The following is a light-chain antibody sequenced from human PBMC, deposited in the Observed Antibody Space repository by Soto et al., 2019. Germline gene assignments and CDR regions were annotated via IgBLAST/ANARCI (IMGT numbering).Light chain of an antibody. CDR1: SGGLNGYNY. CDR2: EVK. CDR3: SSYTSRNTGV. V-gene: IGLV2-14*01. Sequence: QLVLTQPASVSGSPGQSITISCTGTSGGLNGYNYVSWYQHHPGNAPKLILYEVKNRPSGVSNRLSGSESANTASLTLSGLQPEAEADYYCSSYTSRNTGVSRRGTKLTVL. J-gene: IGLJ3*02.